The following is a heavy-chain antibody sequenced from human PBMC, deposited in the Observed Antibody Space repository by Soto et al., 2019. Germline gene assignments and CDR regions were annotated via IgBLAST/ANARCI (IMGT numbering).Heavy chain of an antibody. CDR1: GGSLTSYF. CDR2: ISYSGYT. Sequence: QVQLQESGPGRVKPSETLSLNCSVSGGSLTSYFWSWIRQPPGKGLECLGYISYSGYTNYNPSLTSRVTISRDTSKHQLSLRLTSVTAADTAVYYCARRWSGIDYWGQGTLVTVSS. V-gene: IGHV4-59*08. J-gene: IGHJ4*02. CDR3: ARRWSGIDY. D-gene: IGHD3-3*01.